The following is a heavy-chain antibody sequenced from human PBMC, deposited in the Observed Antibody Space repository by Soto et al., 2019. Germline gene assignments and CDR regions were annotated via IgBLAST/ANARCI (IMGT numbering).Heavy chain of an antibody. D-gene: IGHD2-15*01. CDR2: IYTSGST. V-gene: IGHV4-4*07. Sequence: QVQLQESGPGLVKPSETLSLTCTVSGAPFIGYSWAWIRRPPGKEREWLGRIYTSGSTNYNPSLKSRVTMSVDTSKNQFSLKLSSVTAADTAVYYCARGENCSGGSCYSSTYFDYWGQGTLVTVSS. CDR1: GAPFIGYS. CDR3: ARGENCSGGSCYSSTYFDY. J-gene: IGHJ4*02.